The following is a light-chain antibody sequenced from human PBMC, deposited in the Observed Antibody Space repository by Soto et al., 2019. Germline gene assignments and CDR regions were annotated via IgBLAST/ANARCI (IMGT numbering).Light chain of an antibody. CDR2: VAY. J-gene: IGKJ1*01. CDR1: QSISTY. Sequence: DIQLTQSPSSLSASVGDSVTITCRASQSISTYLNCYQQKPGKAPNLLLFVAYNLYDGVPSRFIGSGSGTDCSLTINRLQPEDFATYYCQQTYTPLRTFGQGTTVESK. CDR3: QQTYTPLRT. V-gene: IGKV1-39*01.